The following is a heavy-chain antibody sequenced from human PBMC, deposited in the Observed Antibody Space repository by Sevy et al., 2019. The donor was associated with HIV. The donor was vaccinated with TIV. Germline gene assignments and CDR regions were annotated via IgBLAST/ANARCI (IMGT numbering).Heavy chain of an antibody. D-gene: IGHD3-3*01. Sequence: GGSLRLSCAASGFTFSSFEMNWVRQAPGKGLEWVSYISSNGDTTDYADSVRGRFTISRDNAKKSLYLQMNSLRAEDTAIYYCAKRGGQYDLGMDVWGQGTTVTVSS. J-gene: IGHJ6*02. V-gene: IGHV3-48*03. CDR2: ISSNGDTT. CDR1: GFTFSSFE. CDR3: AKRGGQYDLGMDV.